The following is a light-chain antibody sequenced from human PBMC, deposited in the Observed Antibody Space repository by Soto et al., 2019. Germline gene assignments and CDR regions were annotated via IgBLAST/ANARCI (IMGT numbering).Light chain of an antibody. Sequence: DIPMTQSPSTLSAYVGATVTITCRASQSISTWMAWYQQKPGKAPELLIFDASSLKGGVPSRFSGSASGTEFTLTISSLQPDDFATYYCQHYHSYPYTFGQGTKVEI. CDR3: QHYHSYPYT. CDR2: DAS. CDR1: QSISTW. V-gene: IGKV1-5*01. J-gene: IGKJ2*01.